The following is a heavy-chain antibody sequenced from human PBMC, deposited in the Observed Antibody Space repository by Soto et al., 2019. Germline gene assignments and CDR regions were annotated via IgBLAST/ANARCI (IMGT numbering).Heavy chain of an antibody. Sequence: LETLSLTCAVYGGSFSGYYWSWIRQPPGKGLEWIGEINHSGSTNYNPSLKSRVTISVDTSKNQFSLKLSSVTAADTAVYYCARVSGSGRKNYYYYGMDVWGQGTTVTVSS. CDR2: INHSGST. J-gene: IGHJ6*02. D-gene: IGHD3-10*01. CDR1: GGSFSGYY. CDR3: ARVSGSGRKNYYYYGMDV. V-gene: IGHV4-34*01.